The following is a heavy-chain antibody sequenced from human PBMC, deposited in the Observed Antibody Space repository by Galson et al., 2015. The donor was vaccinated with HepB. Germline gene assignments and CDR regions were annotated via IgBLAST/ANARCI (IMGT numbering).Heavy chain of an antibody. CDR1: GFTFSSYG. D-gene: IGHD3-22*01. CDR2: IRYDGSNK. V-gene: IGHV3-30*02. J-gene: IGHJ4*02. Sequence: SLRLSCAASGFTFSSYGMHWVRQAPGKGLEWVAFIRYDGSNKYYADSVKGRFTISRDNSKNTLYLQMNSLRAEDTAVYYCAKLGAYYYDSFPVGWGQGTLVTVSS. CDR3: AKLGAYYYDSFPVG.